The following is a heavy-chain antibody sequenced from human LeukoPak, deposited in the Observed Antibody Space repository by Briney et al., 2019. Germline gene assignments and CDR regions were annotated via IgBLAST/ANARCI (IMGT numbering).Heavy chain of an antibody. J-gene: IGHJ4*02. CDR1: GGSIRSFY. V-gene: IGHV4-59*01. CDR2: ISYSGYT. D-gene: IGHD4-23*01. CDR3: ARGRNDNGGMFFDS. Sequence: PSVTLSLTCTVSGGSIRSFYWSWIRQAPGKGLEWIGFISYSGYTSYSPSLKSRVGISVDTSKSQFSLRLSSMTAADTAIYYCARGRNDNGGMFFDSWAQGTLVTVSS.